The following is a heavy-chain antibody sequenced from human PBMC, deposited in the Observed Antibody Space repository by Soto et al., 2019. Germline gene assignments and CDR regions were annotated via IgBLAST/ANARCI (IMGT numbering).Heavy chain of an antibody. J-gene: IGHJ4*02. CDR3: ARKAGGGNYYILDF. V-gene: IGHV1-69*01. CDR2: IIPILTTA. D-gene: IGHD2-15*01. Sequence: QVQVVQSGAEVKKPGSSVKVSCKVSGDSFSSYAISWVRQAPGQGLEWMGGIIPILTTANYAQKFQDRVTITADESTSTAYMEVSSLTSEETAVYYCARKAGGGNYYILDFWGQGTRVTVSS. CDR1: GDSFSSYA.